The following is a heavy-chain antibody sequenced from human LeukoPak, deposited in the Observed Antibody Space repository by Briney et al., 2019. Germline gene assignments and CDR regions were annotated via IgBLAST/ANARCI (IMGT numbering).Heavy chain of an antibody. J-gene: IGHJ3*02. Sequence: SVKVSCKASGGTFSSYAISWVRQAPGQGLEWMGGIIPIFGTANYAQKFQGRVTITADESTSTAYMELSSLRSEDTAVYYCARDNTYYYDSSGYYYAFDIWGQGTMVTVSS. CDR1: GGTFSSYA. V-gene: IGHV1-69*13. CDR3: ARDNTYYYDSSGYYYAFDI. CDR2: IIPIFGTA. D-gene: IGHD3-22*01.